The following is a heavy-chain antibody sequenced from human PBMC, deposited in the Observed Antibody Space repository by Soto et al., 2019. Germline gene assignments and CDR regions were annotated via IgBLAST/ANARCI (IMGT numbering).Heavy chain of an antibody. D-gene: IGHD6-19*01. J-gene: IGHJ4*02. CDR3: AKDFDSSGHDY. V-gene: IGHV3-30*18. Sequence: QVQLVESGGGVVQPGRSLRLSCAASGFTFSSYGMHWVRQAPGKGLEWVAVISYYGSNKYYADSVKGRFTISRDNSKNTLYLQMNSLRAEDTDVYYCAKDFDSSGHDYWGQGTLVTVSS. CDR2: ISYYGSNK. CDR1: GFTFSSYG.